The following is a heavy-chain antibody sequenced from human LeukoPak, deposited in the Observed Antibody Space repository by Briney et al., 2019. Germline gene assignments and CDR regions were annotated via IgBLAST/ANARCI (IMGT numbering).Heavy chain of an antibody. CDR2: INHGGSST. D-gene: IGHD1-1*01. Sequence: GGSLRVSCAAPTWMHWVRQDRTRGVGCAARINHGGSSTFYSESVKGRFTISRDNAKNSLYLQMNSLRAEDTAVYYCAREAGRIDWDEYFDYWGQGTLVTVSS. V-gene: IGHV3-74*01. CDR1: TW. J-gene: IGHJ4*02. CDR3: AREAGRIDWDEYFDY.